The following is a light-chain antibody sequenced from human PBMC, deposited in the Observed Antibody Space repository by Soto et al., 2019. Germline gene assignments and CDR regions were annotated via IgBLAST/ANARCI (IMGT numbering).Light chain of an antibody. Sequence: DIVMTQSPDSLAVSLGERATINCKYSQSVLFSSNNKNYLAWYQQKPGQPPKLLIYWASTRQSGVPDRFSGSGSGTDLTLTISSLQAEDVAVYYFQQYNTVPFTFGGGTKVEIK. V-gene: IGKV4-1*01. J-gene: IGKJ4*01. CDR1: QSVLFSSNNKNY. CDR3: QQYNTVPFT. CDR2: WAS.